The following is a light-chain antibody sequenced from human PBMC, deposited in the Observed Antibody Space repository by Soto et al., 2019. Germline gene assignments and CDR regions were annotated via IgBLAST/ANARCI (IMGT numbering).Light chain of an antibody. Sequence: QSALTQPASVSGSPGQSITISCSGTSSDVGAHDFVSGYQHHPDKAPKVIIFEVTKRPSGVSDRFSGSKTGNTASLTISGLQAKDEADYYCNSYTLSKTVIFGGGTKLTVL. CDR2: EVT. CDR1: SSDVGAHDF. V-gene: IGLV2-14*01. CDR3: NSYTLSKTVI. J-gene: IGLJ2*01.